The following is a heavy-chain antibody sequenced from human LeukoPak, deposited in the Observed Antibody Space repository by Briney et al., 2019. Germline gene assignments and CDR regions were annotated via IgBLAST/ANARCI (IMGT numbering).Heavy chain of an antibody. D-gene: IGHD4-17*01. CDR1: GFTFSSYG. CDR2: IWYDGSNK. V-gene: IGHV3-33*01. J-gene: IGHJ4*02. Sequence: GRSLRLSCAASGFTFSSYGMHWVRQASGKGLEWVAVIWYDGSNKYYADSVKGRFTISRDNSKNTLYLQMNSLRAEDTAVYYCARDNPVRSLDYWGQGTLVTVSS. CDR3: ARDNPVRSLDY.